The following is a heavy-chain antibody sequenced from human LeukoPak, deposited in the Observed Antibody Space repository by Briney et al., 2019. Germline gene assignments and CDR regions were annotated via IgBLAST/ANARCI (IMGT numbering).Heavy chain of an antibody. Sequence: TGGSLRLSCAASGFTFSSYSMNWVRQAPGKGLEWVSYISSSSSTIYYADSVKGRFTISRDNAKNSLYLQMNSLRAEDTAVYYCARAYYGSGSYSFDYRGQGTLVTVSS. CDR1: GFTFSSYS. CDR3: ARAYYGSGSYSFDY. D-gene: IGHD3-10*01. J-gene: IGHJ4*02. V-gene: IGHV3-48*01. CDR2: ISSSSSTI.